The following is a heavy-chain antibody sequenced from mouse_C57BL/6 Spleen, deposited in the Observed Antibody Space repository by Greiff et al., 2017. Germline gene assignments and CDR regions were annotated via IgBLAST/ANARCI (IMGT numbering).Heavy chain of an antibody. CDR3: ARGGGGNYAVFYWYFDV. Sequence: QVQLQQPGAELVRPGSSVKLSCKASGYTFTSYWMDWVKQRPGQGLEWIGNIYPSDSETHYNQKFKDKATLTVDKSSSTAYMQLSRLTSEDSAVYYWARGGGGNYAVFYWYFDVWGTGTTVTVSS. V-gene: IGHV1-61*01. CDR2: IYPSDSET. D-gene: IGHD2-1*01. J-gene: IGHJ1*03. CDR1: GYTFTSYW.